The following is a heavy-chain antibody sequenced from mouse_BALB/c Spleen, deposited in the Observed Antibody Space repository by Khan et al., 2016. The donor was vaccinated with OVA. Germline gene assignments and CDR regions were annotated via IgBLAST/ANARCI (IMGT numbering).Heavy chain of an antibody. CDR3: ARDKGGYRYWYFDV. Sequence: EVQLQESGPGLVKPSQTVSLTCTVTGISITTGNYRWSWIRQFPGNKLEWIGYIYYSGTITYNPSLTSRTTITRATSKNKFFLEMNSLTAEDTATYYCARDKGGYRYWYFDVWGAGTTVTVSS. CDR2: IYYSGTI. CDR1: GISITTGNYR. D-gene: IGHD2-2*01. V-gene: IGHV3-5*02. J-gene: IGHJ1*01.